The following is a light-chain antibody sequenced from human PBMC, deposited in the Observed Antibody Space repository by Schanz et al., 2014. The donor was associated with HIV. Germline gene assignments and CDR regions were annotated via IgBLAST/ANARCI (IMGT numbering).Light chain of an antibody. CDR2: GST. V-gene: IGLV1-40*01. CDR3: SSFAGNNNLV. CDR1: SSNPGAGYD. J-gene: IGLJ3*02. Sequence: QSVLTQPPSVSGAPGQRVTISCTGSSSNPGAGYDVHWYPHLPGTAPQLLIYGSTHRPSGVPDRFSGSKSGTSASLAISGLQAEDEADYYCSSFAGNNNLVFGGGTKLTVL.